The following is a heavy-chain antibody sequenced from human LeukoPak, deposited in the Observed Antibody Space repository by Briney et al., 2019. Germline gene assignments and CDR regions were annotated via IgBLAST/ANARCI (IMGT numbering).Heavy chain of an antibody. J-gene: IGHJ4*02. D-gene: IGHD3-10*01. V-gene: IGHV4-30-2*01. CDR1: GGSISSGGYY. Sequence: PSQTLSLTCTVSGGSISSGGYYWSWIRQPPGKGLEWIGYIYHSGSTYYNPSLKSRVTISVDRSKNQFSLKLSSVTAADTAVYYCARESKNYGSFDYWGQGTLVTVSS. CDR3: ARESKNYGSFDY. CDR2: IYHSGST.